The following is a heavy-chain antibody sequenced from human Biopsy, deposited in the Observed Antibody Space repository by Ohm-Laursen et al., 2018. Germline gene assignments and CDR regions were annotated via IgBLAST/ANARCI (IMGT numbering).Heavy chain of an antibody. V-gene: IGHV4-59*08. J-gene: IGHJ3*02. Sequence: GTLSLTCIVSGGSISGSSWSWIRQAPGKGLEWIGYISYSRDTNYNPSLKSHITISVDTSKNQFSLKLTSVTAADTAVYYCAKHGSGWTGDDAFHIWGQGTMVTVSS. D-gene: IGHD6-19*01. CDR3: AKHGSGWTGDDAFHI. CDR1: GGSISGSS. CDR2: ISYSRDT.